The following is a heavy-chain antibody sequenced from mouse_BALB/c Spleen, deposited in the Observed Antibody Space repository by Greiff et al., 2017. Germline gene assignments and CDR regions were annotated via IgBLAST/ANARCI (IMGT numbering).Heavy chain of an antibody. CDR2: ISSGGSYT. V-gene: IGHV5-6*01. D-gene: IGHD4-1*01. Sequence: EVKLVESGGVLVKPGGSLKLSCAASGFTFSSYGMSWVRQTPDKRLEWVATISSGGSYTYYPDSVKGRFTISRDNAKNTLYLQMSSLKSEDTAMYYCARHVGTGTGDYFDYWGQGTTLTVSS. J-gene: IGHJ2*01. CDR1: GFTFSSYG. CDR3: ARHVGTGTGDYFDY.